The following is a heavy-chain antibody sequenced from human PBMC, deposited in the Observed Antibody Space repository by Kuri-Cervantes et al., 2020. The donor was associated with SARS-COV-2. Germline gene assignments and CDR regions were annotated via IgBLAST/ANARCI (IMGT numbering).Heavy chain of an antibody. J-gene: IGHJ6*03. D-gene: IGHD6-13*01. CDR2: IYHSGST. CDR3: ARTSGYSSSWSLYYYYYMDV. CDR1: GGSISSSSYY. Sequence: SETLSLTCTVSGGSISSSSYYWGWIRQPPGKGLEWIGYIYHSGSTYYNPSLKSRVTISVDRSKNQFSLKLSSVTAADTAVYYCARTSGYSSSWSLYYYYYMDVWGKGTTVTVSS. V-gene: IGHV4-39*07.